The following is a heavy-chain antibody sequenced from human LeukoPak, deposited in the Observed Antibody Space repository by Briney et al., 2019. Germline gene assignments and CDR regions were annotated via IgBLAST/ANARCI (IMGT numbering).Heavy chain of an antibody. Sequence: ASGGTFSSYAISWVRQAPGKGLEWVSSISSSSSYIYYADSVKGRFTISRDNAKDSLYLQMNSLRAEDTAVYYCASTTVVTPAWFDPWGQGTLVTVSS. V-gene: IGHV3-21*01. D-gene: IGHD4-23*01. CDR2: ISSSSSYI. CDR3: ASTTVVTPAWFDP. J-gene: IGHJ5*02. CDR1: GGTFSSYA.